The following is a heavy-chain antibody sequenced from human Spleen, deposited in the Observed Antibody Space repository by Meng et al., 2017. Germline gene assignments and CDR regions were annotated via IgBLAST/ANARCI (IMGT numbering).Heavy chain of an antibody. CDR3: AREEAYYDFWSGLNY. CDR1: GYTFTSYA. D-gene: IGHD3-3*01. J-gene: IGHJ4*02. CDR2: INTNTGNP. Sequence: QVQLEQYGSELKKPGASVKGSCKASGYTFTSYAMNWVRQAPGQGLEWMGWINTNTGNPTYAQGFTGRFVFSLDTSVSTAYLQICSLKAEDTAVYYCAREEAYYDFWSGLNYWGQGTLVTVSS. V-gene: IGHV7-4-1*01.